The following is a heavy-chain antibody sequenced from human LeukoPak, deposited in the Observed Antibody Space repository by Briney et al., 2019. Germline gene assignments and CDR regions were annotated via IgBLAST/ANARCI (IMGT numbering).Heavy chain of an antibody. CDR1: GFTFSDYY. Sequence: KPGGSLRLSCAASGFTFSDYYMSWIRQAPGKGLEWVSYISSSGSTIHYADSVKGRFTISRDNAKNSLYLQMNSLRAEDTAVYYCAGERYSSGKNDYWGQGTLVTVSS. V-gene: IGHV3-11*01. J-gene: IGHJ4*02. CDR2: ISSSGSTI. CDR3: AGERYSSGKNDY. D-gene: IGHD6-19*01.